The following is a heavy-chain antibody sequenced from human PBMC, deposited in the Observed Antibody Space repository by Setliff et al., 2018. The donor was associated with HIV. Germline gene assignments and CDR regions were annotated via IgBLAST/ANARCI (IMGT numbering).Heavy chain of an antibody. D-gene: IGHD6-6*01. V-gene: IGHV4-34*01. CDR2: INYSGKT. Sequence: PSETLSLTCGISGGSFSGFYWAWIRQPPGKGLEWIGEINYSGKTNKNPSLKSRVTISADTSRTQFSLNLSSVTAADTAVYYCARATYGSRAGTGLYFDSWGQGALVTVSS. CDR3: ARATYGSRAGTGLYFDS. CDR1: GGSFSGFY. J-gene: IGHJ4*02.